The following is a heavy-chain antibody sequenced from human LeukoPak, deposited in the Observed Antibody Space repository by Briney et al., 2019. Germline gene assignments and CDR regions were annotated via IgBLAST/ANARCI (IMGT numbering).Heavy chain of an antibody. V-gene: IGHV4-38-2*02. CDR3: ARGCSSTSCSPFDY. CDR1: GYSISSGYY. J-gene: IGHJ4*02. Sequence: PSEALSLTCTVSGYSISSGYYWGWIRQPPGKGLEWIGSIYHSGSTYYNPSLKSRVTISVDTSKNQFSLKLSSVTAADTAVYYCARGCSSTSCSPFDYWGQGTLVTVSS. D-gene: IGHD2-2*01. CDR2: IYHSGST.